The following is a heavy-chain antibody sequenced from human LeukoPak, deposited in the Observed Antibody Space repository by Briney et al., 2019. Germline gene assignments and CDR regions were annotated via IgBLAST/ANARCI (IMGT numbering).Heavy chain of an antibody. V-gene: IGHV1-2*02. CDR2: INPNSGGT. J-gene: IGHJ4*02. CDR1: GYTFTGYY. Sequence: ASVKVSCKASGYTFTGYYMHWVRQAPGQGLEWMGWINPNSGGTNYAQKFQGRVTMTRDTSISTAYMELSSLRSEDTAVYYCARGASVSPTRDGYLFDYWGQGTLVTVSS. CDR3: ARGASVSPTRDGYLFDY. D-gene: IGHD5-24*01.